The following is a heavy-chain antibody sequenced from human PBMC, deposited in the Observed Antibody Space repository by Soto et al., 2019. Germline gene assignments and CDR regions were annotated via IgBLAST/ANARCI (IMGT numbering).Heavy chain of an antibody. D-gene: IGHD3-3*01. Sequence: EVQLVESGGGLVKPGGSLRLSCAASGFTFSNAWMSWVRQAPGKGLEWVGRIKSKTEGGTTDYAAPVKGRFTISRDDSKNTMYLQMNSLKAEDTAVYYCTTVPIFWSGYSFICEFDYWGQGTLGTVSS. CDR2: IKSKTEGGTT. CDR3: TTVPIFWSGYSFICEFDY. J-gene: IGHJ4*02. CDR1: GFTFSNAW. V-gene: IGHV3-15*01.